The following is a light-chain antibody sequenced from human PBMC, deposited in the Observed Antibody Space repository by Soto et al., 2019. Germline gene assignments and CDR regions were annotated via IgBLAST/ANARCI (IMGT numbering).Light chain of an antibody. J-gene: IGKJ1*01. Sequence: EIVMTQSPATLSVSPGERATLSCRASQSVSSNLAWYQQKPGQAPRLLIYVASTRATGIPARFSGSGSGTDSTLIISRLQSEDFAVYYWQQYNSSPGTFGPGTKVEIK. V-gene: IGKV3-15*01. CDR1: QSVSSN. CDR3: QQYNSSPGT. CDR2: VAS.